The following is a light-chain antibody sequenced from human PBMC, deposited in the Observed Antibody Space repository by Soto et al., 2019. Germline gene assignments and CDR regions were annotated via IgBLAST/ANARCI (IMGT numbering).Light chain of an antibody. CDR2: GAS. Sequence: EIVLTQSPGTLSLSPGERATLSCRASQSVTSSYLAWYQQKPGQAPRLLIFGASNRATGIPDRFSGRGSGTDFTLTISRLDPEDFAVYYCHQYGGSSTFGQGTKVDI. V-gene: IGKV3-20*01. CDR1: QSVTSSY. J-gene: IGKJ1*01. CDR3: HQYGGSST.